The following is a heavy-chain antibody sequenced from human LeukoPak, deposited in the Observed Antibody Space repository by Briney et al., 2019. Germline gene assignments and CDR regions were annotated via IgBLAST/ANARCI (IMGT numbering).Heavy chain of an antibody. Sequence: PSETLSLTCTVSGGSISSGGYYWSWIRQPPGKGLEWIGEINHSGSTNYNPSLKSRVTISVDTSKNQFSLKLSSVTAADTAVYYCAGGQGFGEFVYYFDYWGQGTLVTVSS. D-gene: IGHD3-10*01. CDR3: AGGQGFGEFVYYFDY. V-gene: IGHV4-39*07. J-gene: IGHJ4*02. CDR2: INHSGST. CDR1: GGSISSGGYY.